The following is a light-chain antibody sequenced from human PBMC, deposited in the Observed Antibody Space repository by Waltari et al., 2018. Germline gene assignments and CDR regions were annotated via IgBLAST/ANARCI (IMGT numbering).Light chain of an antibody. CDR1: QSVLYSSNNKNY. CDR3: QHYYSPPYT. CDR2: WAS. J-gene: IGKJ2*01. Sequence: DIVMTQSPDSLAVSLGERATINCKSSQSVLYSSNNKNYLAWYQQKPGRPPKLLIYWASTRESGVPDRFSGSGSGTDFTLTIGGLQAEDVAIYYCQHYYSPPYTFGQGTKLEIK. V-gene: IGKV4-1*01.